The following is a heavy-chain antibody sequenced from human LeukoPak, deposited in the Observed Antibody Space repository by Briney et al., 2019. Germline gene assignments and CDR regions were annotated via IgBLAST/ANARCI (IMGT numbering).Heavy chain of an antibody. D-gene: IGHD2-2*02. CDR1: GFTFSSYW. Sequence: GGSLGLSCAASGFTFSSYWMSWVRQAPGKGLEWVANIKQDGSEIYYLNSVRGRFTISRDNARKSLYLQMNSLRAEDTAVYYCARQYCSGRTCYTDTFDIWGQGTMVTVSS. J-gene: IGHJ3*02. V-gene: IGHV3-7*01. CDR3: ARQYCSGRTCYTDTFDI. CDR2: IKQDGSEI.